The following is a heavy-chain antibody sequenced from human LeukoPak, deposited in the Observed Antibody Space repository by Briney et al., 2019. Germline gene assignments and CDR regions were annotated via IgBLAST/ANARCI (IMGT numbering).Heavy chain of an antibody. D-gene: IGHD6-19*01. CDR2: ISFDGSDK. V-gene: IGHV3-30-3*01. Sequence: PGGSLRLSCAASGFTFSNYAMHWVRQAPGKGLEWMAFISFDGSDKYYADSVKGRFTISRDNSKNTLYLQMNSLRAEDTAVYYCARDQPGTYTLSSTWGQGTLVTVSS. CDR1: GFTFSNYA. J-gene: IGHJ5*02. CDR3: ARDQPGTYTLSST.